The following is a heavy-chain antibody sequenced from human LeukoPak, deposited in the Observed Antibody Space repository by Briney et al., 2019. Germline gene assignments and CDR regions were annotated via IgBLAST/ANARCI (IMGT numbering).Heavy chain of an antibody. V-gene: IGHV3-30*02. J-gene: IGHJ3*02. Sequence: PGGSLRLSCAASGFSFSSYGMHWVRQAPGKGLEWVAYIQYDGSNEQFADSVKGRFSISTDSSKNILYLQMNSLRAEDTAVYYCAKGGRSGYYYLNAFDIWGQGTMVTVSS. D-gene: IGHD3-22*01. CDR3: AKGGRSGYYYLNAFDI. CDR2: IQYDGSNE. CDR1: GFSFSSYG.